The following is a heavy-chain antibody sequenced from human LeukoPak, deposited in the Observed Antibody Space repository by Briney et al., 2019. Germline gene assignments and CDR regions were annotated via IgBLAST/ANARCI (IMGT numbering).Heavy chain of an antibody. V-gene: IGHV3-30-3*01. D-gene: IGHD6-19*01. Sequence: GRALRLSCAASGFTFSSYAMHWVRQAPGKGLGWVAVISYDGSNKYYADSVKGRFTISRDNSKNTLYLQMNSLRAEDTAVYSCARDWPYSRVWYYWGQGPLVTVPS. CDR1: GFTFSSYA. CDR2: ISYDGSNK. J-gene: IGHJ4*02. CDR3: ARDWPYSRVWYY.